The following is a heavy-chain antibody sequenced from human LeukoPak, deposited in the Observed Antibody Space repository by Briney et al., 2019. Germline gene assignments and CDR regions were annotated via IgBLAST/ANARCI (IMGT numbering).Heavy chain of an antibody. J-gene: IGHJ5*02. V-gene: IGHV1-2*02. CDR1: GYTFTDYY. CDR3: ARADRLDGAPYLIGP. CDR2: INPNSGGT. D-gene: IGHD2-21*01. Sequence: ASVKVSCKTSGYTFTDYYMHWVRQAPEQGLEWMGWINPNSGGTSSAQKFQGRVTMTRDTSITTVYMEVSWLTSDDTAIYYCARADRLDGAPYLIGPWGQGTLVTVSS.